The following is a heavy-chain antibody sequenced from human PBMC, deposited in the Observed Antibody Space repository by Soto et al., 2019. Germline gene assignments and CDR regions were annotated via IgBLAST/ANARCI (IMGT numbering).Heavy chain of an antibody. Sequence: SQTLSLTCAISGDSVSSNSAAWNWIRQSPSRGLEWLGRTYYRSEWYNDYAVSVKSRITINPDTSKNQFSLQLNSVTPEDTAVYYCARDLGIYDSSGYYYSGWFDPWGQGTLVTAPQ. J-gene: IGHJ5*02. CDR3: ARDLGIYDSSGYYYSGWFDP. D-gene: IGHD3-22*01. CDR2: TYYRSEWYN. CDR1: GDSVSSNSAA. V-gene: IGHV6-1*01.